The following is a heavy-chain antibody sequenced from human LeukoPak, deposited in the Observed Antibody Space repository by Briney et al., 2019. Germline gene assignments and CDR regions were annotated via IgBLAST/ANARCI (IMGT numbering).Heavy chain of an antibody. D-gene: IGHD3-22*01. CDR3: ARIPRNYYDSSGHFDY. CDR2: IKQDGSEK. V-gene: IGHV3-7*01. J-gene: IGHJ4*02. CDR1: GFTFSSYW. Sequence: GGSLRLSCAASGFTFSSYWMSWVRQAPGKGLEWVANIKQDGSEKYYVDSVKGRFTISRDNAKNSLYLQMNSLRAEDTAVYYCARIPRNYYDSSGHFDYWGREPWSPSPQ.